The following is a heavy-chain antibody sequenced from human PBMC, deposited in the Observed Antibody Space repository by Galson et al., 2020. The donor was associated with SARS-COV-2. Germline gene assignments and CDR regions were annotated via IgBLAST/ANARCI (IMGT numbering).Heavy chain of an antibody. D-gene: IGHD3-16*01. CDR2: HDNSGRT. CDR3: ARVSYAEYAVDY. J-gene: IGHJ4*02. Sequence: ASETLSLTCTVSRASISRYYCTWIRQSPGNGLEWIGYHDNSGRTNYHPSLRSRVTISLDTSNNQFSLRVSSVTAADTAVYYCARVSYAEYAVDYWGRGTLVTVSS. V-gene: IGHV4-59*01. CDR1: RASISRYY.